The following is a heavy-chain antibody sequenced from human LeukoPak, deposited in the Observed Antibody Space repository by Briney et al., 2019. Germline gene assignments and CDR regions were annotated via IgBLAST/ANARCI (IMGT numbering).Heavy chain of an antibody. CDR3: ARGITIFGVVITFYYYYYMDV. CDR2: IKQDGSEK. Sequence: PGGSLRLSCAASGFTFSSYWMSWVRQAPGKGLEWVANIKQDGSEKYYVDSVKGRFTISRDNAKNSLYLQMNSLRAEDTAVYYCARGITIFGVVITFYYYYYMDVWGKGTTVTVSS. CDR1: GFTFSSYW. D-gene: IGHD3-3*01. V-gene: IGHV3-7*01. J-gene: IGHJ6*03.